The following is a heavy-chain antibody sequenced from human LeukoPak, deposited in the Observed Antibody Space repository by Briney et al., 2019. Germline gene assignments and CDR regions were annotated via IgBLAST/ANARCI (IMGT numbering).Heavy chain of an antibody. J-gene: IGHJ4*02. CDR3: ARVEPIQLWLYRSRGDYYFDY. Sequence: ASVKVSCKASGYTFTSYAMNWVRQAPGQGLEWMGWINTNTGNPTYAQGFTGRFVFSLDTSVGTAYLQISSLKAEDTAVYYCARVEPIQLWLYRSRGDYYFDYWGQGTLVTVSS. V-gene: IGHV7-4-1*02. D-gene: IGHD5-18*01. CDR2: INTNTGNP. CDR1: GYTFTSYA.